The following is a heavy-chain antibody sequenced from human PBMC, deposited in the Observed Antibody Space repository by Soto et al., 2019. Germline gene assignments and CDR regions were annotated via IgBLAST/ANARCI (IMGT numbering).Heavy chain of an antibody. D-gene: IGHD5-18*01. J-gene: IGHJ3*02. CDR1: GFTFSSYA. V-gene: IGHV3-23*01. CDR3: AKDLFVDTAMVNDAFDI. Sequence: GGSLRLSCAASGFTFSSYAMSWVRQAPGEGLEWVSAISGSGGSTYYADSVKGRFTISRDNSKNTLYLQMNSLRAEDTAVYYCAKDLFVDTAMVNDAFDIWGQGTMVTVSS. CDR2: ISGSGGST.